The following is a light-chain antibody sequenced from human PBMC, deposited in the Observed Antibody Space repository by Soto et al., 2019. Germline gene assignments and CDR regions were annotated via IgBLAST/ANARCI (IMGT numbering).Light chain of an antibody. CDR1: QSVSSY. CDR2: DAS. CDR3: QQRSNWPLYT. Sequence: EIVLTQSPATLSLSPGERATLSCRASQSVSSYLAWYQQKPGQAPRILIYDASNRATGIPDRFSGSGSGKAFTLTISSLEPEDFAVYYCQQRSNWPLYTFGQGTKLEIK. J-gene: IGKJ2*01. V-gene: IGKV3-11*01.